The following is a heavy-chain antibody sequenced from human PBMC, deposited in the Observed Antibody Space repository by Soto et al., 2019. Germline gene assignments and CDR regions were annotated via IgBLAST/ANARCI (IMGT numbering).Heavy chain of an antibody. J-gene: IGHJ4*02. Sequence: ASVKVSCKDSGGTFSSYAISWVRQAPGQGLEWMEGIIPIFGTANYAQKFQGRVTITADESTSTAYMELSSLRSEDTAVYYCARGSGSFLSYYFDYWGQGTLVTVSS. CDR1: GGTFSSYA. CDR3: ARGSGSFLSYYFDY. D-gene: IGHD3-10*01. CDR2: IIPIFGTA. V-gene: IGHV1-69*13.